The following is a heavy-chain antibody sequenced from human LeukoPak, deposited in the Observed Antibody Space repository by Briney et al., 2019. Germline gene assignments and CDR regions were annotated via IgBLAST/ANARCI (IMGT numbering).Heavy chain of an antibody. Sequence: GASVKVSCKASGYTFTTYYIHWVRQAPGQGLEWMGRINPNSGDINYAQKFQGRVTMTRDTSISTAYMELSRLRSDDTAVYYCAREKGWYFDLWGRGTLVTVSS. J-gene: IGHJ2*01. CDR2: INPNSGDI. V-gene: IGHV1-2*06. CDR1: GYTFTTYY. CDR3: AREKGWYFDL.